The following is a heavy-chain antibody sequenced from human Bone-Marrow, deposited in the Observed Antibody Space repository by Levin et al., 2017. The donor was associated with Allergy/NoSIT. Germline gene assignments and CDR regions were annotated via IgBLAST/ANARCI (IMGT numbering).Heavy chain of an antibody. CDR2: ISGRGDAT. V-gene: IGHV3-23*01. D-gene: IGHD2-2*01. J-gene: IGHJ6*02. Sequence: SFFSSFFPFLPSFLLWVRQSPGRGLQWVSSISGRGDATYYADSVKGRFTISLSHSKNALYLQMNSLRAEDTALYFCAKRFCTSTTCYPPNYYFYYGMDVWGQGTTVTVSS. CDR3: AKRFCTSTTCYPPNYYFYYGMDV. CDR1: FFPFLPSF.